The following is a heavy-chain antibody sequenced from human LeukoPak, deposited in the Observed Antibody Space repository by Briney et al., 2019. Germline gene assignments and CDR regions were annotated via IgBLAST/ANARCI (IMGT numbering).Heavy chain of an antibody. D-gene: IGHD6-13*01. V-gene: IGHV4-39*07. Sequence: SETLSLTCTVSGGSISSSSYYWGWIRQPPGKGLEWIGSIYYSGSTYYNPSLKSRVTISVDTSKNQFSLKLSSVTAADTAVYYCARIYQQQLVHAPLYYYYMDVWGKGTTVTVSS. CDR2: IYYSGST. J-gene: IGHJ6*03. CDR3: ARIYQQQLVHAPLYYYYMDV. CDR1: GGSISSSSYY.